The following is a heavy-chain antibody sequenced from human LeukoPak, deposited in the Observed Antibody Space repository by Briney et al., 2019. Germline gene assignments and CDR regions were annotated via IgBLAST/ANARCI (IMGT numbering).Heavy chain of an antibody. V-gene: IGHV4-61*02. D-gene: IGHD3-16*01. CDR2: IYTSGST. CDR1: GGSISSGSYY. CDR3: ARGGDT. J-gene: IGHJ4*02. Sequence: SETLSLTCAVSGGSISSGSYYWSWIRQPAGKGLEWIGRIYTSGSTKYNPSLKSRVTISVDTSKNQFSLKLSSVTAADTAVYYCARGGDTWGQGTLVTVSS.